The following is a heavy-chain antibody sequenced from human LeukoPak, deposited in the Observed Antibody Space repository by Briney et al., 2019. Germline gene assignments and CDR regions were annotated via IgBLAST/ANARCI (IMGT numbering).Heavy chain of an antibody. V-gene: IGHV3-64D*09. CDR1: GFTFSSYA. J-gene: IGHJ4*02. D-gene: IGHD1/OR15-1a*01. CDR2: ISINVGST. Sequence: GGSLRLSCSASGFTFSSYAMHWVRQAPGKGLEYVSAISINVGSTYYADSVKGRFTISRDNSKNTLYLQMSSLRAEDTAVYYCVKDYNWNIFHYWGQGTLVTVSS. CDR3: VKDYNWNIFHY.